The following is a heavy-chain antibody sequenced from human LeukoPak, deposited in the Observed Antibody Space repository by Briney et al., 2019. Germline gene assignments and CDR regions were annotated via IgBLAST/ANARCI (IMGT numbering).Heavy chain of an antibody. CDR3: ARSGFARGMDV. J-gene: IGHJ6*04. Sequence: GESLKISCKASGYRFTNFWIAWVRQMPGKGLEWMGIIYAGDSDTRYSPSLQGQVTMSVDKSSSTAYLQWTSLKASDTAVYYCARSGFARGMDVWGKGTTVTVAS. V-gene: IGHV5-51*01. CDR2: IYAGDSDT. CDR1: GYRFTNFW. D-gene: IGHD3-10*01.